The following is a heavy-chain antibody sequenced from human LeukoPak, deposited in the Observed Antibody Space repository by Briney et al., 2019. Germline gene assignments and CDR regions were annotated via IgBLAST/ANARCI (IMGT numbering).Heavy chain of an antibody. CDR1: GFTFSSYS. CDR2: ISASGSHI. D-gene: IGHD2-2*01. CDR3: AREDCSSASTCYGNGDY. J-gene: IGHJ4*02. V-gene: IGHV3-21*04. Sequence: GGSLRLSCAASGFTFSSYSMNWVRQVPGKGLEWVSSISASGSHIFHADSVKGRFTISRDSAENSLYLQMNSLRGEDTAVYYCAREDCSSASTCYGNGDYWGRGTLVTVSS.